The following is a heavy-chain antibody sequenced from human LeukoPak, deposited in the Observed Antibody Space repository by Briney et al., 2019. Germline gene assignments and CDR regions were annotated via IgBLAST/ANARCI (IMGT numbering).Heavy chain of an antibody. Sequence: GGSLRLSCAASGFSFNNYAMSWARQAPGKGLEWVSVICGIGSTSYYADSVKGRFTISRDDSRNMLFLQMNSLRVEDTAVYYCAKGTGTSCYTAADYWGQGTLVAVS. CDR2: ICGIGSTS. J-gene: IGHJ4*02. D-gene: IGHD2-2*02. V-gene: IGHV3-23*01. CDR1: GFSFNNYA. CDR3: AKGTGTSCYTAADY.